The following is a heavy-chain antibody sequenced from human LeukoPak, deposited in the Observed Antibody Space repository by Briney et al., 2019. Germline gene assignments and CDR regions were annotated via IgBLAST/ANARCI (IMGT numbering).Heavy chain of an antibody. CDR3: ARGSTYDVLIGYRFDF. J-gene: IGHJ4*02. V-gene: IGHV1-18*01. CDR1: GYTFTSYG. D-gene: IGHD3-9*01. CDR2: ISAYNGNT. Sequence: ASVKVSCKASGYTFTSYGISWVRQAPGQGLEWMGWISAYNGNTNYAQKLQGRVTMTTDTSTSTAYMELSSLRSEDTAVYYCARGSTYDVLIGYRFDFWGQGTLVTVSS.